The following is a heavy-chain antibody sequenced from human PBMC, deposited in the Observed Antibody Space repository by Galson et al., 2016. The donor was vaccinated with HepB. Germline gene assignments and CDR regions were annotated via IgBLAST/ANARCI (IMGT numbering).Heavy chain of an antibody. Sequence: SETLSLTCTVSGGSVSSGSYYWSWIRQPPGKGLEWIGYISYSGSTNYNPSLKSRVTISVDTTKNQFSLKVGSVPAADTAVYYCARGRSPYSGFHIDYWGQGTLVTVAS. CDR1: GGSVSSGSYY. J-gene: IGHJ4*02. CDR3: ARGRSPYSGFHIDY. D-gene: IGHD5-12*01. V-gene: IGHV4-61*01. CDR2: ISYSGST.